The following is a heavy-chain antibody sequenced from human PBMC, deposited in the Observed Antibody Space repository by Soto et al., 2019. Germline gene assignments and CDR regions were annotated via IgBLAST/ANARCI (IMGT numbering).Heavy chain of an antibody. CDR3: ARDLKGITIHVTTTPKYYYGMDV. J-gene: IGHJ6*02. V-gene: IGHV1-69*13. CDR2: IIPIFGTA. CDR1: GGTFSSYS. D-gene: IGHD3-10*01. Sequence: GASVKVSCKASGGTFSSYSISWVRQAPGQGLEWKGGIIPIFGTANYAQKFQGRVTITADESTSTAYMELSSLRSEDTAVYYCARDLKGITIHVTTTPKYYYGMDVWGQGTTVTVSS.